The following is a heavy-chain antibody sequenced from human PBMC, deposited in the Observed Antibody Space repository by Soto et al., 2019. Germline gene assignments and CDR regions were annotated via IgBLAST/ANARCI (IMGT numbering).Heavy chain of an antibody. CDR2: IYSGGST. CDR1: GFTVSSNY. Sequence: PGGSLRLSCAASGFTVSSNYMSWVRQAPGKGLEWVSVIYSGGSTYYADSVKGRFTISRDNSKNTLYLQMNGLRAEDTAVYYCARGIANWNYVPCFDPWGQGTLVTVSS. CDR3: ARGIANWNYVPCFDP. D-gene: IGHD1-7*01. J-gene: IGHJ5*02. V-gene: IGHV3-53*01.